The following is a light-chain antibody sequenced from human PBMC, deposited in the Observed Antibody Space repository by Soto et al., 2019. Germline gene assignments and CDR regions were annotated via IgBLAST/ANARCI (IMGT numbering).Light chain of an antibody. CDR1: QDIINY. Sequence: DIVMTQSPSSLSASVGDRVTITCQASQDIINYLNWNQHKPGKAVKILSDYGLSLETGVPSSVSGSGSGIEFTLTIRSLQPDDFATYHCQHYNSYGTFGQGTKVDI. J-gene: IGKJ1*01. CDR2: YGL. V-gene: IGKV1-5*01. CDR3: QHYNSYGT.